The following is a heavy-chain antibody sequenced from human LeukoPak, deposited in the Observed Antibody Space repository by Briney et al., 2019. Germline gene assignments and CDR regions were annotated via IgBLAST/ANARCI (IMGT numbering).Heavy chain of an antibody. CDR1: GSTASNAW. V-gene: IGHV3-15*01. D-gene: IGHD1-26*01. Sequence: GGSLNLSWEAPGSTASNAWMIWVGKPPGKGREWVGRIKTKSEGGTTDCAAPVKGRFTISRDDSKNTLYLQMNSLKSEDTGVYYCTTEVGATAKGWGQGTLVTVSS. CDR3: TTEVGATAKG. J-gene: IGHJ4*02. CDR2: IKTKSEGGTT.